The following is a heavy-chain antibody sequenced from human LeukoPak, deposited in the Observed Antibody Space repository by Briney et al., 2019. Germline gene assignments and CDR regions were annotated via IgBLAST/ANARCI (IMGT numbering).Heavy chain of an antibody. V-gene: IGHV3-53*01. CDR3: ARDSGVRYFDY. CDR1: GFTVSSNH. D-gene: IGHD3-10*01. CDR2: IYSGGST. J-gene: IGHJ4*02. Sequence: PGGSLRLSCAASGFTVSSNHMSWVRQAPGKGLEWVSVIYSGGSTYYADSVKGRFTISRDSSKNTLYLQMNSLRAEDTAVYYCARDSGVRYFDYWGQGTLVTVSS.